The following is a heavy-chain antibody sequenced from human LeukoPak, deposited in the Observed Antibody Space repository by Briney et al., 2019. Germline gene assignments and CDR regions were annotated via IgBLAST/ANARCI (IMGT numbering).Heavy chain of an antibody. CDR1: GYTFSNHE. D-gene: IGHD3/OR15-3a*01. CDR2: INGGNGDT. Sequence: ASVKVSCKASGYTFSNHEIHWVRQAPGQSLEWRGGINGGNGDTKYSQELQDRVTISRDTSANTAYMELSSLRSEDMAVYYCTLYNFWGQGTLVTVSS. J-gene: IGHJ4*02. V-gene: IGHV1-3*03. CDR3: TLYNF.